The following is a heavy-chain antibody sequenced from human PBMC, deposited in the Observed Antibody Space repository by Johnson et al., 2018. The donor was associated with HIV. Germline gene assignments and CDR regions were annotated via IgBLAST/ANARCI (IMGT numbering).Heavy chain of an antibody. J-gene: IGHJ3*02. CDR2: ISWDGGST. Sequence: VQLVESGGVVVQPGGSLRLSCAASGFTFDDYTMHWVRQAPGKGLEWVSLISWDGGSTYYADSVKGRFTISRDNSKNSLYLQMNSLRTEDTAVYYCAREGGSSGPDAFYIWGQGTMVTVSS. CDR3: AREGGSSGPDAFYI. CDR1: GFTFDDYT. D-gene: IGHD3-16*01. V-gene: IGHV3-43*01.